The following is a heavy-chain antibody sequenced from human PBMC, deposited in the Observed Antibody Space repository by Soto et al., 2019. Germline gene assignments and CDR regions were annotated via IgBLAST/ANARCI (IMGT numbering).Heavy chain of an antibody. CDR3: AKDRFGGRGKELRGAFDI. Sequence: EVQLLESGGGLVQPGGSLRLSCAASGFTFSSYSMSWVRQAPGKGLEWVSGFSTSGDGGTTYYADSVKGRFTISRDNSKNTLYLQMNSLRAEDTAVYYCAKDRFGGRGKELRGAFDIWGQGTMVTVSS. CDR2: TSGDGGTT. V-gene: IGHV3-23*01. CDR1: GFTFSSYS. J-gene: IGHJ3*02. D-gene: IGHD3-16*01.